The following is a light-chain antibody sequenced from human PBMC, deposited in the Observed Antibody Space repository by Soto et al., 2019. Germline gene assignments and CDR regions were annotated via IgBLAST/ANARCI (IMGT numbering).Light chain of an antibody. CDR1: QGISSY. CDR2: AAS. CDR3: QQLNSYPLT. V-gene: IGKV1-9*01. Sequence: DIQLTQSPSFLSASVGDRVTITCRASQGISSYLAWYQQKPGKAPRLLIYAASTLQSGVPSRFSGSGSGTEFTLTISSLQPEDFATNYCQQLNSYPLTFGQATRLEIK. J-gene: IGKJ5*01.